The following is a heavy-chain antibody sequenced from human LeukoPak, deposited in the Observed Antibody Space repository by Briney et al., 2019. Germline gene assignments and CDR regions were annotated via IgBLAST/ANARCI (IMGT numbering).Heavy chain of an antibody. V-gene: IGHV1-69*01. J-gene: IGHJ4*02. D-gene: IGHD3-22*01. Sequence: GASVKVSCKASGGTFSSYAISWVRQAPGQGLEWMGGIIPIFGTANYAQKFQGRVTITADESTSTAYMELSSLRSEDTAVYYCARVSRYYDSRLDYWGQGTLVTVSS. CDR3: ARVSRYYDSRLDY. CDR1: GGTFSSYA. CDR2: IIPIFGTA.